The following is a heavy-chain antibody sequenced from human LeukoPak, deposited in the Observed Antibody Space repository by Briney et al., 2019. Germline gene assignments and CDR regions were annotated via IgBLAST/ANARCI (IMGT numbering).Heavy chain of an antibody. CDR1: GSSISNSVYY. V-gene: IGHV4-61*02. Sequence: PSQTLSLTCTVSGSSISNSVYYWGWIRQPAGKGLEWIGRISSSGHTNYNPSLKSRVTISVDTSKNQFSLKLSSVTAADGGMYYCAGDDCSSSSCYLFHWGQGTLVTVSS. D-gene: IGHD2-2*01. J-gene: IGHJ4*02. CDR2: ISSSGHT. CDR3: AGDDCSSSSCYLFH.